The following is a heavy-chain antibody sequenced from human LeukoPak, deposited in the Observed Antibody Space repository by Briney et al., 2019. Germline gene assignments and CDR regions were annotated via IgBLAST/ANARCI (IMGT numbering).Heavy chain of an antibody. CDR1: GFTFSTSA. CDR3: VRRQQTSGWGPLNWFDP. J-gene: IGHJ5*02. Sequence: PGGSLRLSCAAFGFTFSTSAMNWVRQAPGKGLEWVSHISGSGDDTQYADSVKGRFTISRDNSKDTLYLQMNILRGDDTAVYYCVRRQQTSGWGPLNWFDPWGQGTPVAVSS. D-gene: IGHD6-19*01. V-gene: IGHV3-23*01. CDR2: ISGSGDDT.